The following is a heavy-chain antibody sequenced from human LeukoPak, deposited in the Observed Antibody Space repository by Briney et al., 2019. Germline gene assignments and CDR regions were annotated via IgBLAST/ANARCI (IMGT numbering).Heavy chain of an antibody. Sequence: GGSLRLSCAASGFTFSSYGMHWVRQAPGKGLEWVAYIRYDGVKEYYADSVKGRFTISRDNSKNTLYLEMNSLRAEDTAVCYCAKPSLVYDTSGNFYFDFWGQGTLLTVSS. CDR2: IRYDGVKE. D-gene: IGHD3-22*01. V-gene: IGHV3-30*02. CDR1: GFTFSSYG. CDR3: AKPSLVYDTSGNFYFDF. J-gene: IGHJ4*02.